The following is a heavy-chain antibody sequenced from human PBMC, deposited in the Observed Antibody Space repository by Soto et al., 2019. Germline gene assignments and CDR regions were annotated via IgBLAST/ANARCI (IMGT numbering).Heavy chain of an antibody. D-gene: IGHD5-12*01. V-gene: IGHV4-30-4*01. CDR3: ARDTYSGYDFGL. CDR1: GASVAGGSYY. CDR2: IPSRGRP. Sequence: QVQLRESGPGLVKPSQTLSLTCSVSGASVAGGSYYWSWVRQPPGKGLEWIGYIPSRGRPFYNPSLTSRGTFSADTSKNQLSLQLTSVTAADTAVYYCARDTYSGYDFGLWGQGTLVTVSS. J-gene: IGHJ5*02.